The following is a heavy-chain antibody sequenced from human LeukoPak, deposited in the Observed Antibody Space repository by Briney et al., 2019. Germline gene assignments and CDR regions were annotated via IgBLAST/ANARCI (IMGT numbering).Heavy chain of an antibody. Sequence: PSETLSLTRAVYGGSFRGYYWSWVRQPPGKGLEWVGEMNHSGSTNYNPSLKSRVTISVDTSKNQFSLKLSSVTAAHTAVYYCARGGRMYSSSSGPDYWGQGTLVTVSS. D-gene: IGHD6-6*01. CDR2: MNHSGST. CDR1: GGSFRGYY. CDR3: ARGGRMYSSSSGPDY. V-gene: IGHV4-34*01. J-gene: IGHJ4*02.